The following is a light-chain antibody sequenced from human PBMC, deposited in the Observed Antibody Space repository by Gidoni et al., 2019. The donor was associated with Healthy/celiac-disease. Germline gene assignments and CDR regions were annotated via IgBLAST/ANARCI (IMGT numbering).Light chain of an antibody. CDR2: EGS. V-gene: IGLV2-23*01. Sequence: QSALTQPASVSVSPGQSTTISCTGTSSDVGSYNLVSRYQQHPGKAPKPMIYEGSKRPSGVSNRFSGSKSGNTASLTISGLQAEDEADYYCCSYAGTVVFGGGTKLTVL. J-gene: IGLJ2*01. CDR3: CSYAGTVV. CDR1: SSDVGSYNL.